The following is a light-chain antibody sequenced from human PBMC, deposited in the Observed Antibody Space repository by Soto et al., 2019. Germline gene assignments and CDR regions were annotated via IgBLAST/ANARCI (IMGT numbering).Light chain of an antibody. CDR1: QGISSA. CDR3: QQFNSYSYT. Sequence: AIQLTQSPSSLSASVGDRVTITCRASQGISSALAWYQQKPGKAPKLLIYDASSLESGVPSRFSGSGSGTDFTLTIRSLQTEDFATYYCQQFNSYSYTFGQGTKLEIK. CDR2: DAS. V-gene: IGKV1-13*02. J-gene: IGKJ2*01.